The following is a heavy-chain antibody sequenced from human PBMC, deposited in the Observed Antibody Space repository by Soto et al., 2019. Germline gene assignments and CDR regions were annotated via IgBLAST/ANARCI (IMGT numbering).Heavy chain of an antibody. CDR1: GVTLSMYL. Sequence: GSLRLSCGASGVTLSMYLMHWVRQVPGKGPEWVSRINDDGSHTNYADSVKGRFTISRDNAKNTLYLQMNDLRVEDAAVYYCTRGPRSTSTGTGAFWGQGTLVTVSS. D-gene: IGHD1-1*01. V-gene: IGHV3-74*01. CDR3: TRGPRSTSTGTGAF. J-gene: IGHJ4*02. CDR2: INDDGSHT.